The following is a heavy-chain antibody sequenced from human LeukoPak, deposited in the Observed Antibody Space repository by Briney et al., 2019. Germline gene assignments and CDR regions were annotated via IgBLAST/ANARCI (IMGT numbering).Heavy chain of an antibody. CDR1: EFIFTSYE. V-gene: IGHV3-64*01. Sequence: GGSLRLSCVTSEFIFTSYEMHWVRQTPGQGLEYVSGISSNGVSTYYAISVKGRFTISRDNSKNTLSLQMGSLKSEDMAVYYCARSTEGTAHFDYWGQGTLVTVSS. D-gene: IGHD1-7*01. CDR3: ARSTEGTAHFDY. CDR2: ISSNGVST. J-gene: IGHJ4*02.